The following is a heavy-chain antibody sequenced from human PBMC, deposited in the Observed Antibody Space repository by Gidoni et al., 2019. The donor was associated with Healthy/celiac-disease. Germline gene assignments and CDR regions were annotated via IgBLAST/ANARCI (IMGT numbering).Heavy chain of an antibody. Sequence: QVQLVESGGGVVQPGRSLRRSCAASGFTFSSSGMHWVRQAPGKGLGWLAVIWYDGSNKYYAASVKGRFTISRDNSKNTLYLQMNSLRAEDTAVYYCARDSRNYYDSSGYLNWGQGTLVTVSS. D-gene: IGHD3-22*01. CDR1: GFTFSSSG. V-gene: IGHV3-33*01. J-gene: IGHJ4*02. CDR2: IWYDGSNK. CDR3: ARDSRNYYDSSGYLN.